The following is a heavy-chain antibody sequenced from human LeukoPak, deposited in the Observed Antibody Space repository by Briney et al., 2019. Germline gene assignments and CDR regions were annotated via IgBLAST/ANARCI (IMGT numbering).Heavy chain of an antibody. D-gene: IGHD3-3*01. CDR1: GYTFTGYY. CDR2: INPNSGGT. CDR3: AGVAEPYDFWSGYYSLGYYYGMDV. V-gene: IGHV1-2*02. Sequence: ASVKVSCKASGYTFTGYYMHWVRQARGQGLEWMGWINPNSGGTNYAQKFQGRVTMTRDTSISTAYMELSRLRSDDTAVYYCAGVAEPYDFWSGYYSLGYYYGMDVWGQGTTVTVSS. J-gene: IGHJ6*02.